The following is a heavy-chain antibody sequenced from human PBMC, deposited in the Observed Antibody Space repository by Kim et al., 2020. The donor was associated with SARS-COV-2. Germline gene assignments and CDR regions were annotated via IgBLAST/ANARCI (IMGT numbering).Heavy chain of an antibody. Sequence: SQTLSLTCAISGDSVSSNSGACNWISQSPSRGLECLGRTYYRSKWYNDYAVSVKSRISINPDTSKNQISLQLNSVTPEDTAVYYCARRLRHVMDVWGQGTTVTVSS. CDR1: GDSVSSNSGA. D-gene: IGHD4-17*01. J-gene: IGHJ6*02. CDR3: ARRLRHVMDV. CDR2: TYYRSKWYN. V-gene: IGHV6-1*01.